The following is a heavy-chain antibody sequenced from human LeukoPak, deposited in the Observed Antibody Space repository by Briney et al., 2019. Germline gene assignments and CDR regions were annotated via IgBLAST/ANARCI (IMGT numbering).Heavy chain of an antibody. CDR1: GYTFTGYY. CDR3: ARDFTGGNYFNDY. CDR2: INPNSGGT. J-gene: IGHJ4*02. Sequence: SVKVSCKASGYTFTGYYMHWVRQAPGQGLEWMGWINPNSGGTNYAQKFQGRVTMTRDTSISTAYMELRSLRSDDTAVYYCARDFTGGNYFNDYWGQGTLVTVSS. D-gene: IGHD1-26*01. V-gene: IGHV1-2*02.